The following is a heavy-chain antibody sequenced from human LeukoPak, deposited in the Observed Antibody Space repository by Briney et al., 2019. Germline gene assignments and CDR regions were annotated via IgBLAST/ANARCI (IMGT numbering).Heavy chain of an antibody. CDR3: ASLSMTEGSYYFDY. Sequence: SGTLSLTCAVSGGSISSSNWWSWVRQPPGKGLEWIGKIYHSGSTNYNPSLKSRVTISVDKSKNQFSLKLSSVTAADTAVYYCASLSMTEGSYYFDYWGQGTLVTVSS. CDR2: IYHSGST. CDR1: GGSISSSNW. J-gene: IGHJ4*02. D-gene: IGHD1-14*01. V-gene: IGHV4-4*02.